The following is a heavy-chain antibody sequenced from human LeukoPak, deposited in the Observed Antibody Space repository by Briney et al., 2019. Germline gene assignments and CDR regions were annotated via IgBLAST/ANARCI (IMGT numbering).Heavy chain of an antibody. Sequence: GGSLRLSCAASGFTFSSYAMIWVRQAPGKGLEWVSVISGKGGGTYFADSVKGRFTISRDNSKNTLYLQINSLRAEDTAIYYCAKGGSVTAPDDAFAIWGQGTMVTVSS. CDR2: ISGKGGGT. J-gene: IGHJ3*02. D-gene: IGHD5/OR15-5a*01. CDR1: GFTFSSYA. CDR3: AKGGSVTAPDDAFAI. V-gene: IGHV3-23*01.